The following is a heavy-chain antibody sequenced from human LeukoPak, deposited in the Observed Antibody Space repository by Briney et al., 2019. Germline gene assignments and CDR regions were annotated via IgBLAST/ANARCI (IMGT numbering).Heavy chain of an antibody. Sequence: PSETLSLTCAVYGGSFSGYYWSWIRQPPVKVLEWIGEINHSGSTNYNPSPKSRVTISVDTPKNQFSLKLSSVTAADTAVYYCASGPYQLLLNYWGQGTLVTVSS. CDR3: ASGPYQLLLNY. J-gene: IGHJ4*02. V-gene: IGHV4-34*01. CDR1: GGSFSGYY. CDR2: INHSGST. D-gene: IGHD2-2*01.